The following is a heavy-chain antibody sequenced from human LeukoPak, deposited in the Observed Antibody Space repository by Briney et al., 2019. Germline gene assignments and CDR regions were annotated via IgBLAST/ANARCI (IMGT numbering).Heavy chain of an antibody. J-gene: IGHJ4*02. CDR3: AREGAIDYYDSSGYYFDY. CDR2: IYYSGST. Sequence: SETLSLTCTVSGGSMSSNNYYWGWIRQPPGKGLEWIGYIYYSGSTYYNPSLKSRVTISVDTSKNQFSLKLSSVTAADTAVYYCAREGAIDYYDSSGYYFDYWGQGTLVTVSS. V-gene: IGHV4-31*03. CDR1: GGSMSSNNYY. D-gene: IGHD3-22*01.